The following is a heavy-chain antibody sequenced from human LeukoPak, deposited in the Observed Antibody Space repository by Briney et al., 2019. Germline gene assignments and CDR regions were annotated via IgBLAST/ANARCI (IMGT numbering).Heavy chain of an antibody. D-gene: IGHD3-3*01. CDR1: GYTFTGYY. CDR2: INPNSGGT. Sequence: GASVKVSCKASGYTFTGYYMHWVRQAPGQGLEWMGWINPNSGGTNYAQKFQGRVTMTRDTSISTAYMELSSLRSEDTAMYYCAKIFGVARPGGYEYYGMDVWGQGTTVTVSS. V-gene: IGHV1-2*02. CDR3: AKIFGVARPGGYEYYGMDV. J-gene: IGHJ6*02.